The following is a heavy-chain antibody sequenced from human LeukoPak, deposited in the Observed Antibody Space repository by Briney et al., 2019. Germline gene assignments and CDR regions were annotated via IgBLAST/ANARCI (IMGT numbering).Heavy chain of an antibody. CDR2: IYPGDSDT. V-gene: IGHV5-51*01. CDR1: GYNFTIYW. Sequence: RGESLKISCKGSGYNFTIYWIGWVRQMPGKGLEWMGIIYPGDSDTRYSPSFQGQVTISVDKSISTAYLQWSSLKVSDTAIYYCAIFDFLFGEIDNWFDPWGQGTLVTVSS. CDR3: AIFDFLFGEIDNWFDP. J-gene: IGHJ5*02. D-gene: IGHD3-16*01.